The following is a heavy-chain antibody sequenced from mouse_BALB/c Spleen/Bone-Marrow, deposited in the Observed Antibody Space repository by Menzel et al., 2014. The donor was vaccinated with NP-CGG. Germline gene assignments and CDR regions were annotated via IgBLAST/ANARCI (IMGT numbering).Heavy chain of an antibody. J-gene: IGHJ2*01. Sequence: QVQLQQSGAELVKPGASVKLPCKASGYTFTDYIIHWIKQRSGQGLEWIGWFYPGSGNIKYNEKFKDKATLTADKSSSTVYMELSRLTSEDSAVYFCTRHFYGSSYFDYWGQGTTLTVSS. CDR2: FYPGSGNI. CDR1: GYTFTDYI. V-gene: IGHV1-62-2*01. D-gene: IGHD1-1*01. CDR3: TRHFYGSSYFDY.